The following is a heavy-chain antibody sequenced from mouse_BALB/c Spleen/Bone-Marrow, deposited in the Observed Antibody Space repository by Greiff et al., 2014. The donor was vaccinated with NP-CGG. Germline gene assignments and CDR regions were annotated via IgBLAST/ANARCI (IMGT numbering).Heavy chain of an antibody. D-gene: IGHD1-1*01. Sequence: VQLQQSGAEFVRPGALVKLSCNASGFNIKDYYMHWVKQRPEQGLEWIGWIDPENGNTIYDPKFSGKASITADTSSNTAYLQLSSLTSEDTAVYYCTRWVYYGSSYFDYWGQGTTLTVSS. J-gene: IGHJ2*01. CDR2: IDPENGNT. V-gene: IGHV14-1*02. CDR3: TRWVYYGSSYFDY. CDR1: GFNIKDYY.